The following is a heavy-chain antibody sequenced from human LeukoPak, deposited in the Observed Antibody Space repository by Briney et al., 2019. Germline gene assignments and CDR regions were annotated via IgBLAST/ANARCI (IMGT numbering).Heavy chain of an antibody. V-gene: IGHV3-30-3*01. CDR3: ARERYSGSYPDY. J-gene: IGHJ4*02. Sequence: GGSLRLSCAASGFTFSSYTIHWVRQAPGKGLEWVAVISYDGSNKYYAVSVKGRFTLSRDNSKNTLYLQMNSLRAEDTAVYYWARERYSGSYPDYWGQGTLVTVSS. D-gene: IGHD1-26*01. CDR2: ISYDGSNK. CDR1: GFTFSSYT.